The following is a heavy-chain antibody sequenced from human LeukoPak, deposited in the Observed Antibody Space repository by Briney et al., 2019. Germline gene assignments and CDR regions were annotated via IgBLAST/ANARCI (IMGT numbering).Heavy chain of an antibody. CDR1: GGSISSYY. CDR2: IYYSGST. D-gene: IGHD5-12*01. V-gene: IGHV4-59*01. CDR3: ASAGYSGYESYFDY. Sequence: SETLSLTCTVSGGSISSYYWSWIRPPPGKGLEWIGYIYYSGSTNYNPSLKSRVTISVDTSKNQFSLKLSSVTAADTAVYYCASAGYSGYESYFDYWGQGTLVTVSS. J-gene: IGHJ4*02.